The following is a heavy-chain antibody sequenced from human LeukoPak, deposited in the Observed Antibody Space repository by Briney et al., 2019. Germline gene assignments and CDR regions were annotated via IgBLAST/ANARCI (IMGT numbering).Heavy chain of an antibody. CDR2: IHYSGST. J-gene: IGHJ3*02. CDR1: GGSISNYY. Sequence: SETLSLTCTVSGGSISNYYWSWIRQPPGKGLEWIGYIHYSGSTNYNPSLKSRVTISVDTSKNQFSLKLSSVTAADTAVYYCARPQWLSHDAFDIWGQGTMVTVSS. CDR3: ARPQWLSHDAFDI. D-gene: IGHD6-19*01. V-gene: IGHV4-59*08.